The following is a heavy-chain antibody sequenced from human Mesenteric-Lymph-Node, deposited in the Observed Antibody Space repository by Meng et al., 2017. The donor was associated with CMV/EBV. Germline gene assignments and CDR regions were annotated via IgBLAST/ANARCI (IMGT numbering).Heavy chain of an antibody. CDR1: GFTFSRHT. CDR3: ARVGPAGYYYYYGMDV. D-gene: IGHD2-2*01. V-gene: IGHV3-21*01. J-gene: IGHJ6*02. Sequence: GESLKISCAASGFTFSRHTLNWVRQAPGKGLEWVSSTSSTSTYIYYADAVKGRFTISRDNAKNSLYLQMNSLRAEDTAVYYCARVGPAGYYYYYGMDVWGQGTTVTVSS. CDR2: TSSTSTYI.